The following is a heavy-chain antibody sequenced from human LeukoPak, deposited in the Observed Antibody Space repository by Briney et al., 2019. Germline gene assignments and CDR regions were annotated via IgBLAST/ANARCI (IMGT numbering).Heavy chain of an antibody. D-gene: IGHD3-22*01. J-gene: IGHJ3*02. Sequence: GGSLRLSCAASGFTFSPYWMNWVRQAPGKGLEWVANINQDGSAQNYVDSVKGRFTVSRDNAMNSLYLQMNSLRAKDTAVYYCAREVWYYYDSRAPNAGAFDIWGRGTMVTVSS. CDR3: AREVWYYYDSRAPNAGAFDI. V-gene: IGHV3-7*01. CDR1: GFTFSPYW. CDR2: INQDGSAQ.